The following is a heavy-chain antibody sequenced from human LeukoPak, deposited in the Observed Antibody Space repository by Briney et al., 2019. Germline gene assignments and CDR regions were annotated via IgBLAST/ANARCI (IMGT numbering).Heavy chain of an antibody. CDR1: GFTFRNHV. CDR2: TSSDLNVK. D-gene: IGHD3-10*01. J-gene: IGHJ4*02. Sequence: GGSLRLSCAASGFTFRNHVIHWVRQAPGKGLEWVAVTSSDLNVKLYADSVKGRFTISRDNSRSTLYLQMNSLRPEDTAIYYCAREGYYGSGSPPSLYFDYWGQGTLVTVSS. CDR3: AREGYYGSGSPPSLYFDY. V-gene: IGHV3-30-3*01.